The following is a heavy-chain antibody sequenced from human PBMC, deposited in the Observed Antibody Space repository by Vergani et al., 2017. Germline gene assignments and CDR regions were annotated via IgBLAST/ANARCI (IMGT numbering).Heavy chain of an antibody. CDR3: ARGTDFWSGYYIDY. CDR2: IYYSGST. Sequence: QVQLQESGPGLVKPSETLSLTCTVSGGSISSHYWSWIRQPPGKGLEWIGYIYYSGSTNYNPSLKSRVTISVDTSKNQFSLKLSSVTAADTAVYYCARGTDFWSGYYIDYWGQGTLVTVSS. J-gene: IGHJ4*02. CDR1: GGSISSHY. D-gene: IGHD3-3*01. V-gene: IGHV4-59*11.